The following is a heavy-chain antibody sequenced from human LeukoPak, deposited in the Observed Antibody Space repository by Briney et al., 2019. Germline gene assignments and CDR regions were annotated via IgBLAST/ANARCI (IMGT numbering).Heavy chain of an antibody. CDR2: IYYSGST. J-gene: IGHJ4*02. V-gene: IGHV4-59*08. Sequence: PSETLSLTCTVSGGSISSYYWSWIRQPPGKGLAWIGYIYYSGSTNYNPSLKSRVTISVDTSKNQFSLKLSSVTAADTAVYYCARLGSGWYSIFDYWGQGTLVTVSS. CDR1: GGSISSYY. CDR3: ARLGSGWYSIFDY. D-gene: IGHD6-19*01.